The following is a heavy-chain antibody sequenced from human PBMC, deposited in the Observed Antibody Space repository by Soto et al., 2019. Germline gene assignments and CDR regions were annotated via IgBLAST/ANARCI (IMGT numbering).Heavy chain of an antibody. D-gene: IGHD4-17*01. CDR2: FDPEDGET. J-gene: IGHJ3*02. CDR1: GYTLTELS. V-gene: IGHV1-24*01. CDR3: ATDKSWDYGDSEPGAFAI. Sequence: QVQLVQSGAEVKKPGASVKVSCKVSGYTLTELSMHWVRQAPGKGLEWMGGFDPEDGETIYAQKFQGRVTMTEDTSTDTAYMELSSLRSEDTAVYYCATDKSWDYGDSEPGAFAIWGQGTMVTVSS.